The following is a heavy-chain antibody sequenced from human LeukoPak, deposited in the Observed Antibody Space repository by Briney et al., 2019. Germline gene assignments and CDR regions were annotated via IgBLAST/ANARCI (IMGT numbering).Heavy chain of an antibody. D-gene: IGHD2-15*01. CDR1: GFTFSSYA. J-gene: IGHJ4*02. CDR2: ISGSGGST. Sequence: PGGSLRLSCAASGFTFSSYAMSWVRQAPGKGLEWVSAISGSGGSTYYADSVKGRFTISRDNSKNTLYLQMNSLRAEDTAVYYCAKDGRDIVVVVAAFGEIHFDYWGQGTLVTVSS. CDR3: AKDGRDIVVVVAAFGEIHFDY. V-gene: IGHV3-23*01.